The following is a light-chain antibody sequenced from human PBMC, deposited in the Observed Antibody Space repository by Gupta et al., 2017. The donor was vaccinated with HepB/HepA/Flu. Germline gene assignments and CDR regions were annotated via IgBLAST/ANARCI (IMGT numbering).Light chain of an antibody. V-gene: IGLV1-44*01. Sequence: QPVLTQPPSASGTPGQRVTISCSGSRSNIGSNTVNWYQQLPGKAPTLLMLSKNQRPSGVPDRFSGSKSGTSDSLTISGLQAEDEAEYYCEASDDRLKGEVFGTGTKVTV. CDR3: EASDDRLKGEV. J-gene: IGLJ1*01. CDR2: SKN. CDR1: RSNIGSNT.